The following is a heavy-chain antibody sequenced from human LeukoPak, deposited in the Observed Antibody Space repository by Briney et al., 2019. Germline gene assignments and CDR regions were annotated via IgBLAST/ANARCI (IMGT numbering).Heavy chain of an antibody. J-gene: IGHJ4*02. Sequence: GASVKVSCKASGGTFSSYAINWVRQAPGQGLEWMGGIIPIFGTANYAQKFQGRVTITADESMSTAYMELSSLRSEDTAVYYCARVTAYGSLDYWGQGTLVTVSS. D-gene: IGHD3-10*01. CDR2: IIPIFGTA. CDR3: ARVTAYGSLDY. CDR1: GGTFSSYA. V-gene: IGHV1-69*13.